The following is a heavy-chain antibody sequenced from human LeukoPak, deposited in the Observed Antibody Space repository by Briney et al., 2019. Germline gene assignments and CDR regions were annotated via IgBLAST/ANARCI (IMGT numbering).Heavy chain of an antibody. CDR3: AKNYDFWSAYLNY. V-gene: IGHV3-23*01. CDR1: RFTFSSYA. J-gene: IGHJ4*02. CDR2: ISGSGGSS. Sequence: GGSLRLSCAASRFTFSSYAMSWVRQAPGKGLGWVSTISGSGGSSYFADSVKGRFTISRDNSKNTLYLQMNSLRAEDTALYYCAKNYDFWSAYLNYWGQGTLVTVSS. D-gene: IGHD3-3*01.